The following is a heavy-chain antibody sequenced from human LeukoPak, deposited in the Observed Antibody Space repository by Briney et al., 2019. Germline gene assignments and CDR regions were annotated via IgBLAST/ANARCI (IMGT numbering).Heavy chain of an antibody. J-gene: IGHJ5*02. D-gene: IGHD6-13*01. V-gene: IGHV1-8*01. Sequence: ASVKVSCKASGYTFTSYDINWVRQATGQGLEWMGWMNPNSGNTGYAQKFQGRVTMTRNTSISTAYMELSSLRPEDTAVYYCARGLTAAGVDWFDPWGQGTLVTVSS. CDR3: ARGLTAAGVDWFDP. CDR2: MNPNSGNT. CDR1: GYTFTSYD.